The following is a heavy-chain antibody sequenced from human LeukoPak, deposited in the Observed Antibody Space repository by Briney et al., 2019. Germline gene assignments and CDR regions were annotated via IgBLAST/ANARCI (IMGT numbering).Heavy chain of an antibody. D-gene: IGHD3-10*01. J-gene: IGHJ6*03. CDR3: AKHYGSGSYPNYYYYYMDV. CDR1: GFTFSSYS. Sequence: GGSLRLSCAASGFTFSSYSMNWVRQAPGKGLEWVSSISSSSSYIYYADSVKGRFTISRDNAKNSLYLQMNSLRAEDTAVYYCAKHYGSGSYPNYYYYYMDVWGKGTTVTVSS. V-gene: IGHV3-21*01. CDR2: ISSSSSYI.